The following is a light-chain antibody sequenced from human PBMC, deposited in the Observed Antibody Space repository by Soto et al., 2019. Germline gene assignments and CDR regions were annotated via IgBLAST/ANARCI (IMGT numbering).Light chain of an antibody. CDR1: SCSIASNY. CDR2: ENN. CDR3: QSYDGTNWV. J-gene: IGLJ3*02. V-gene: IGLV6-57*01. Sequence: NFMLTQPHSVSESPGKTVTISCTRISCSIASNYVEWYQQRPGSSPTTVIYENNQRPSGVPDRFSGSIDSSSNSASLTISGLKTEDEADYYCQSYDGTNWVFGGGTKLTVL.